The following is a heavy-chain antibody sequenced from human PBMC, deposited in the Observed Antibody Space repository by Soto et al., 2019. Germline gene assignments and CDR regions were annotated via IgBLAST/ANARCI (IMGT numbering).Heavy chain of an antibody. D-gene: IGHD4-17*01. J-gene: IGHJ4*02. CDR1: RFTFSSYG. V-gene: IGHV3-33*01. CDR2: IWYDGSNK. CDR3: ARGGRPYGDYEPIDY. Sequence: QVQLVESGGGVVQPGRSLRLSCAASRFTFSSYGMHWVRQAPGEGLEWVAVIWYDGSNKYYADSVKGRFTISRDNSKNTLYLQMNCLRAEDTAVYYCARGGRPYGDYEPIDYWGQGTLVTVSS.